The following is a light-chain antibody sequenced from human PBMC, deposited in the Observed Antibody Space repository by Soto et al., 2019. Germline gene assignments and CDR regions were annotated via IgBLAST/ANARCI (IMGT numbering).Light chain of an antibody. Sequence: DIQMTQSPPTLSASVGDTVTITCRASQSISSWLAWYQKKPGKAPKLLIYKASGLESGVPSRFSGSGSGTEFTLTISSLQADDFATYYCQQYDSYPWTFGQGTKVEIK. J-gene: IGKJ1*01. CDR2: KAS. CDR3: QQYDSYPWT. V-gene: IGKV1-5*03. CDR1: QSISSW.